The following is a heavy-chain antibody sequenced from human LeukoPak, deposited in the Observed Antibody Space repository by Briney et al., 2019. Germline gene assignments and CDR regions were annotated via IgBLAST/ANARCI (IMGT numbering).Heavy chain of an antibody. D-gene: IGHD5-12*01. CDR2: ISAYNGNT. J-gene: IGHJ4*02. Sequence: ASVKVSCKGSGYTFTSYAISWVRQAPGQGLEWMGWISAYNGNTKYAQKFPGRVTLTTDTSTSTAHMELRSLRSDDTAVYYCARDRERVVATMGYYWGQGTLVTVSS. CDR1: GYTFTSYA. CDR3: ARDRERVVATMGYY. V-gene: IGHV1-18*01.